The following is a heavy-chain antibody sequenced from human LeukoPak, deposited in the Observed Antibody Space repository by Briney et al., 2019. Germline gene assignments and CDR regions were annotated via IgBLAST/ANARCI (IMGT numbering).Heavy chain of an antibody. CDR1: GFTFSTYA. V-gene: IGHV3-23*01. J-gene: IGHJ4*02. D-gene: IGHD5-18*01. CDR3: VRDSLVGYGHRYFDC. Sequence: GGSLRLSCAASGFTFSTYAMSWVPQAPGKGLEWVSAISGSGGYTYYADSVKGRFTISRDNSKNTLYLQMNSLRVEDTAVYYCVRDSLVGYGHRYFDCWGQGTLVTVSS. CDR2: ISGSGGYT.